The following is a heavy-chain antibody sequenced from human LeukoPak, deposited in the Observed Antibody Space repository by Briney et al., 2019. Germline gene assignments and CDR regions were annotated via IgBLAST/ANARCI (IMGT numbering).Heavy chain of an antibody. V-gene: IGHV3-7*01. Sequence: GGSLRLSCAASGFTFSSYGMHWVRQAPGKGLEWVANIKQDGSEKYYVDSVKGRFTISRDNAKNSLYLQMNSLRAEDTAVYYCARDSGITMIVVGEAFDIWGQGTMVTVSS. D-gene: IGHD3-22*01. CDR3: ARDSGITMIVVGEAFDI. CDR1: GFTFSSYG. J-gene: IGHJ3*02. CDR2: IKQDGSEK.